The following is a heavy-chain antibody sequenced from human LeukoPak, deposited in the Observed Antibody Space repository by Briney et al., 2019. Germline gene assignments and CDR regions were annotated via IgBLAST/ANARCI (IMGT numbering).Heavy chain of an antibody. CDR2: IYTRGST. CDR3: ARGRYCSADICSGGDAFDI. Sequence: SETLSLTCTVSGGSINNYYWSWIRQPAGKGLEWIGRIYTRGSTNYNPSLKSRVTMSVDTSKNQFSLKLSSVTAADTAVYYCARGRYCSADICSGGDAFDIWGRGTMVSVSS. J-gene: IGHJ3*02. D-gene: IGHD2-15*01. V-gene: IGHV4-4*07. CDR1: GGSINNYY.